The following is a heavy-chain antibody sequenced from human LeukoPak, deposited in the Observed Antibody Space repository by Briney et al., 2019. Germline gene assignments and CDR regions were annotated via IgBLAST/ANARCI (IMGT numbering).Heavy chain of an antibody. CDR3: AKDQYYGSGSYPPAH. J-gene: IGHJ4*02. Sequence: PGGSLRLSCAASGFTFSSYGMSWVRQAPGKGLEWVSAISGSGGSTYYADSVKGRFTISRDNSKNTLYLQMNSLRAEDTAVYYCAKDQYYGSGSYPPAHWGQGTLVTVSS. D-gene: IGHD3-10*01. CDR2: ISGSGGST. V-gene: IGHV3-23*01. CDR1: GFTFSSYG.